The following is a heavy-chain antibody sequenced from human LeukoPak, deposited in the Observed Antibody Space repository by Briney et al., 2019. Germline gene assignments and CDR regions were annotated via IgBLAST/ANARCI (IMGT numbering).Heavy chain of an antibody. D-gene: IGHD3-3*01. V-gene: IGHV4-59*01. CDR1: GGSLSSYY. CDR3: ARARDYDFWSGYPTPGAFDI. J-gene: IGHJ3*02. CDR2: IYYSGST. Sequence: SETLSLTCTVSGGSLSSYYWSWIRQPPGQGLEWIGYIYYSGSTNYNPSLKSRVTISVDTSKNQFSLKLSSVTAADTAVYYCARARDYDFWSGYPTPGAFDIWGQGTMVNVSS.